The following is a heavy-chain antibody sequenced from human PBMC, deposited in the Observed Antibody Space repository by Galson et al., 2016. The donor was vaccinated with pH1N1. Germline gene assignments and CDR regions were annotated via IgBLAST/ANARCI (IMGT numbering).Heavy chain of an antibody. CDR2: VYASEISSTGIT. Sequence: SETLSLTCTVSGRSISNHYWSWIRQTAAKGLEWIGRVYASEISSTGITNYNPSLKGRVTMSLDTSKNQFSLKLSSVTAADTAVYYCASVRLGRGVDYWGQGTLVTVSS. V-gene: IGHV4-4*07. CDR1: GRSISNHY. D-gene: IGHD6-19*01. CDR3: ASVRLGRGVDY. J-gene: IGHJ4*02.